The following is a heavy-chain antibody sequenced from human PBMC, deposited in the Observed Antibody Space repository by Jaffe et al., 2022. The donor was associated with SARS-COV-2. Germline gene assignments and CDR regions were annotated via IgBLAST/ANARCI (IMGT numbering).Heavy chain of an antibody. Sequence: QVQLQESGPGLVKPSETLSLTCTVSGGSISSYYWSWIRQPPGKGLEWIGYIYYSGSTNYNPSLKSRVTISVDTSKNQFSLKLSSVTAADTAVYYCARGGEAAGTPLHYFDYWGQGTLVTVSS. J-gene: IGHJ4*02. D-gene: IGHD6-13*01. CDR2: IYYSGST. CDR3: ARGGEAAGTPLHYFDY. CDR1: GGSISSYY. V-gene: IGHV4-59*01.